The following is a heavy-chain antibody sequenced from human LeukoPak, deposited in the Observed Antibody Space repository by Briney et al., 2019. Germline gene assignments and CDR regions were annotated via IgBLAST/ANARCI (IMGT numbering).Heavy chain of an antibody. D-gene: IGHD1-26*01. J-gene: IGHJ4*02. CDR3: AKSGGSGLIDY. V-gene: IGHV4-39*01. CDR2: IYSSGNT. CDR1: GASISSNNYY. Sequence: SETLSLTCTVSGASISSNNYYWGWVRQPPGKGLEWIGNIYSSGNTYYNASLKSRVTIYIATSKNQFSLNLRSVTAADTAVYYCAKSGGSGLIDYWGQGTLVTVSS.